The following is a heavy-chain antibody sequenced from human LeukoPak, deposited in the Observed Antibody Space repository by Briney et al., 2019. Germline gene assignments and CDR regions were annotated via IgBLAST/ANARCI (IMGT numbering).Heavy chain of an antibody. CDR3: ARGNWFDP. J-gene: IGHJ5*02. CDR2: MNPNSGNT. V-gene: IGHV1-8*01. CDR1: GYTFTSYD. Sequence: ASVKVSCKASGYTFTSYDINWVRQATGQGLEWMGWMNPNSGNTGYAQKFQGRVTITRDTSASTAYMELSSLRSEDMAVCYCARGNWFDPWGQGTLVTVSS.